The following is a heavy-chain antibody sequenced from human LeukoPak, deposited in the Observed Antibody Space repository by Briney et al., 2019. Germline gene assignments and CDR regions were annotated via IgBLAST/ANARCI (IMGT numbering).Heavy chain of an antibody. D-gene: IGHD6-19*01. V-gene: IGHV3-21*01. CDR2: ISSSSSYI. CDR1: GFTFSSYS. CDR3: AREGYSSGRYREAFDY. Sequence: PGGSLRLSCAVSGFTFSSYSMNWVRQAPGKGLEWVSSISSSSSYIYYADSVKGRFTISRDNAKNSLHLQMNSLRAEDTAVYYCAREGYSSGRYREAFDYWGQGTLVTVSS. J-gene: IGHJ4*02.